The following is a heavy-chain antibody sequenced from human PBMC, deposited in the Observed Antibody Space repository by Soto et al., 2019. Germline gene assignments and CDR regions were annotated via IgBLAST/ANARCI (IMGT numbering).Heavy chain of an antibody. J-gene: IGHJ4*02. D-gene: IGHD4-17*01. CDR3: ARDLLRARTTVPYHDY. CDR1: GGSISSSNW. Sequence: TLSLTCAVSGGSISSSNWWSWVRQPPGKGLEWIGEIYHSGSTNYNPSLKSRVTISVDKSKNQFSLKLSSVTAADTAVYYCARDLLRARTTVPYHDYWGQGTLVTVS. V-gene: IGHV4-4*02. CDR2: IYHSGST.